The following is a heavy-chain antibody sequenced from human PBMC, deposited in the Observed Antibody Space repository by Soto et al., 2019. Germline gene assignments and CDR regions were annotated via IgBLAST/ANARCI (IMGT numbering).Heavy chain of an antibody. CDR1: GGSISSYY. CDR3: ARTGITGTPFDY. D-gene: IGHD1-20*01. J-gene: IGHJ4*02. V-gene: IGHV4-59*01. CDR2: IYYSGST. Sequence: SETLSLTCTVSGGSISSYYWSWIRQPPGKGLEWIGYIYYSGSTNYNPSLKSRVTISVDTSKNQLSLKLSSVTAADTAVYYCARTGITGTPFDYWGQGTMVTVYS.